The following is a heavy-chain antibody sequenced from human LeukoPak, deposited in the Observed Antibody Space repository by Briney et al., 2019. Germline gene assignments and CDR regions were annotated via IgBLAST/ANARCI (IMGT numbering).Heavy chain of an antibody. Sequence: SETLSLTCAVYGGSFSGYYWSWIRQPPGKGLEWIGEINHSGSTNYNPSLKSRVTISVDTSKNQFSLKLSSVTAADTAVYYCARGSVVVVAADNWYFDLRGRGTLVTVSS. V-gene: IGHV4-34*01. CDR2: INHSGST. J-gene: IGHJ2*01. D-gene: IGHD2-15*01. CDR3: ARGSVVVVAADNWYFDL. CDR1: GGSFSGYY.